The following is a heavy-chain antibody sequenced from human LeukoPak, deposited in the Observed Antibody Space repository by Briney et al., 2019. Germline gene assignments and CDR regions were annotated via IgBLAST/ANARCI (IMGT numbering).Heavy chain of an antibody. J-gene: IGHJ4*02. V-gene: IGHV3-43*02. CDR3: AIIALGSGRNNKDY. D-gene: IGHD3-10*02. CDR2: ISGDGGST. Sequence: QPGGSLRLSCAASGFTFDDYAMHWVRQAPGKGLEWVSLISGDGGSTYYADSVKGRFTISRDNSKNSLYLQMNSLRTEDTALYYCAIIALGSGRNNKDYWGQGTLVTVSS. CDR1: GFTFDDYA.